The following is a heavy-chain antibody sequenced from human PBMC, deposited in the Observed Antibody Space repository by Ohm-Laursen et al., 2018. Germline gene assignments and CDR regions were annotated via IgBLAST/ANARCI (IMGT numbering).Heavy chain of an antibody. J-gene: IGHJ4*02. D-gene: IGHD4-17*01. V-gene: IGHV4-39*01. CDR2: IYYSGSP. CDR3: ARHTVTNNYFDF. Sequence: TLSLTCTVSGDSINSTNYYWGWIRQPPGKGLEWLGSIYYSGSPYYNPSLKSRGPISVETPKKQFSLKLSSVTAADTAVYYCARHTVTNNYFDFWGQGTPVTVSS. CDR1: GDSINSTNYY.